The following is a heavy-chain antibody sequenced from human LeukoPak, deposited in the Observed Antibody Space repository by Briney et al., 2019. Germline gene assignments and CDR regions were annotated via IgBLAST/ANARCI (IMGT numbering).Heavy chain of an antibody. Sequence: PGGSLRLSCADSGFTVDYSYMSWVRQAPGKGLECVSVIYSGGSTYYADSVKGRFTISRDNSKNTLYLQMNSLRAEDTAVYYCARRTYYYDSSGYYGSYFDYWGQGTLVTVSS. V-gene: IGHV3-66*01. J-gene: IGHJ4*02. D-gene: IGHD3-22*01. CDR2: IYSGGST. CDR3: ARRTYYYDSSGYYGSYFDY. CDR1: GFTVDYSY.